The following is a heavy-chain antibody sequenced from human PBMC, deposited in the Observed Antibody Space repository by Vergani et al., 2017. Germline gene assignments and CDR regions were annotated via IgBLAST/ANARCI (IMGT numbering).Heavy chain of an antibody. V-gene: IGHV4-34*01. CDR2: INHSGST. Sequence: QVQLQQWGAGLLKPSETLSLTCAVYGGSFSGYYWSWIRQPPGKGLEWIGEINHSGSTNYNPSLKSRVTISVDTSKNQFSLKLSSVTDADTAVYYCARGGYDILTGYYFYYYYYYMDVWGKGTTVTVSS. CDR3: ARGGYDILTGYYFYYYYYYMDV. D-gene: IGHD3-9*01. CDR1: GGSFSGYY. J-gene: IGHJ6*03.